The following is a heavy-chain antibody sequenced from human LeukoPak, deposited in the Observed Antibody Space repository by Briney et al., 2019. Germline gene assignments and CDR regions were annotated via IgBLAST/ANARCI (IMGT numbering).Heavy chain of an antibody. D-gene: IGHD1-26*01. J-gene: IGHJ3*02. CDR1: GGSISSYY. V-gene: IGHV4-59*01. CDR2: IYYSGST. Sequence: SETLSLTCTVSGGSISSYYWSWLRQPPGKGLEWIGDIYYSGSTNYNPSLKSRVTISVDTSKNQFSLKLSSVTAADTAVYYCARISRWELLRGGAFDIWGQGTMVTVSS. CDR3: ARISRWELLRGGAFDI.